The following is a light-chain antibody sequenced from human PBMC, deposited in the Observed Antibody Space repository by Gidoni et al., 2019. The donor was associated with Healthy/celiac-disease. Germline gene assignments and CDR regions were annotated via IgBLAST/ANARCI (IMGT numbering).Light chain of an antibody. CDR2: GAS. CDR3: QQYNNWPPPYT. J-gene: IGKJ2*01. CDR1: QSVSSN. Sequence: EIVMTPSPATLSVSPGERATLSCRASQSVSSNLAWYQQKPDQAPRLLIYGASTRATGIPARFSGSGSGTEFTLTISSLQSEDFAVYYCQQYNNWPPPYTFGQGTKLEIK. V-gene: IGKV3-15*01.